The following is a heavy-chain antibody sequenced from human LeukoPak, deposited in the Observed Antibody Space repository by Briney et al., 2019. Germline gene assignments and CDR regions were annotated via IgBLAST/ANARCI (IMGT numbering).Heavy chain of an antibody. CDR3: AKEGAYPIITYDS. V-gene: IGHV3-48*03. CDR2: INSSGSTI. J-gene: IGHJ5*01. Sequence: SLRLSCAASGFTFSSYEMNWVRQAPGKGLEWVSYINSSGSTIYNADSVKGRFTISRDNAKNSLYLQMNSLRAEDTAVYYCAKEGAYPIITYDSWGQGALVTVSS. CDR1: GFTFSSYE. D-gene: IGHD3-10*01.